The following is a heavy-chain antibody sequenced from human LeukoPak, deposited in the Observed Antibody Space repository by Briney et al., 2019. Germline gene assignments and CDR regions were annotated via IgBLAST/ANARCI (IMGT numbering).Heavy chain of an antibody. CDR1: SGSIGSYY. D-gene: IGHD3-10*01. CDR2: IHDSGST. V-gene: IGHV4-59*08. J-gene: IGHJ4*02. Sequence: PSETLSLTCSVSSGSIGSYYWGWIRQPPGKGLEWIALIHDSGSTNYNPSLKSRVTLSLDTSENRLSLKLSSVTAADTAVYYCAIGSYPCQYWGQGTLVTVSS. CDR3: AIGSYPCQY.